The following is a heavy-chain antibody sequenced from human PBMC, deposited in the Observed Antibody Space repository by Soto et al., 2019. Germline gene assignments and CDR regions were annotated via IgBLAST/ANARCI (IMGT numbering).Heavy chain of an antibody. CDR2: IGAAGDT. V-gene: IGHV3-13*01. Sequence: RGSLRLSCTASGFTFNNYDMHWCRQATGKGLEWLSGIGAAGDTYYPGAVNGRFTISRDNARNSLYLQMNSLSAADTAVYYCVRGVLGPGDYYYGMDVWGQGTTVTVSS. CDR1: GFTFNNYD. J-gene: IGHJ6*02. D-gene: IGHD2-8*02. CDR3: VRGVLGPGDYYYGMDV.